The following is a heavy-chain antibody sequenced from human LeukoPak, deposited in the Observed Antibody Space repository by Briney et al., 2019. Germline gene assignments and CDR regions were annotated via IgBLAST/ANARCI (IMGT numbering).Heavy chain of an antibody. V-gene: IGHV3-9*01. CDR3: AKDMRPMVRGSTNWFDP. J-gene: IGHJ5*02. Sequence: GRSLRLSCAASGFTFDDYAMHWVRQAPGKGLEWVSGISRNSGSIGYADSVKGRFTISRDNAKNSLYLQMNSLRAEDTALYYCAKDMRPMVRGSTNWFDPWGQGTLVTVSS. CDR2: ISRNSGSI. CDR1: GFTFDDYA. D-gene: IGHD3-10*01.